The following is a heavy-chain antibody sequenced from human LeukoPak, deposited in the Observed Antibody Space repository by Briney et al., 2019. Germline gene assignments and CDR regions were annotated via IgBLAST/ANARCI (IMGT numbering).Heavy chain of an antibody. D-gene: IGHD2-2*01. CDR3: VKDRPCDVCMPMDA. V-gene: IGHV3-53*01. CDR2: IYSGGST. CDR1: GFTVSSNY. J-gene: IGHJ6*02. Sequence: PGGSLRLSCAASGFTVSSNYMSWVRQAPGKGLEWVSVIYSGGSTYYADSVKGRFTISRDNSKDTVYLQMNSLRGEDTAIYYCVKDRPCDVCMPMDAWGQGTTVTVSS.